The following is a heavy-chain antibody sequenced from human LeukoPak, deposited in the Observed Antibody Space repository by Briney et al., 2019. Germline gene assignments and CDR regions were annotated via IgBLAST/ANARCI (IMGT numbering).Heavy chain of an antibody. CDR3: ARARPRDILTGYAHYYYYGMDV. Sequence: GASVTVSCKASGYTFTSYDINWVRQATGQGLEWMGWMNPNSGNTGYAQKFQGRVTMTRNTSISTAYMELSSLRSEDTAVYYCARARPRDILTGYAHYYYYGMDVWGQGTTVTVSS. CDR2: MNPNSGNT. V-gene: IGHV1-8*01. CDR1: GYTFTSYD. J-gene: IGHJ6*02. D-gene: IGHD3-9*01.